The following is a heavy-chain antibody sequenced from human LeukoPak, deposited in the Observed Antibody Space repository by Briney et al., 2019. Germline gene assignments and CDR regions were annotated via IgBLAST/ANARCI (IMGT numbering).Heavy chain of an antibody. V-gene: IGHV1-46*04. J-gene: IGHJ3*02. D-gene: IGHD3-22*01. CDR3: ARDYYYDSSGYLSGDAFDI. CDR2: INPSGGST. Sequence: ASVKVSCKASGYIFTGYYMHWVRQAPGQGLEWMGIINPSGGSTSYAQKLQGRVTMTRDMSTSTVYMELSSLRSEDTAVYYCARDYYYDSSGYLSGDAFDIWGQGAMVTVSS. CDR1: GYIFTGYY.